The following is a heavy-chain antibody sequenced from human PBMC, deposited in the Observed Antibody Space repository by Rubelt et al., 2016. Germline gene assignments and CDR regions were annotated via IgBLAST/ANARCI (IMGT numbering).Heavy chain of an antibody. CDR2: ISSSSGVT. CDR3: AREAPMAGSCVDY. Sequence: QVQLVQSGAEVKKPGASVKVSCKASGYTFTGYYIHWVRQAPGQGLEWMGRISSSSGVTNYAQKFQGRVTMTRDTSISTGCMGLSGRRADDTAVYYCAREAPMAGSCVDYWGQGTLVTVSS. D-gene: IGHD6-19*01. V-gene: IGHV1-2*06. CDR1: GYTFTGYY. J-gene: IGHJ4*02.